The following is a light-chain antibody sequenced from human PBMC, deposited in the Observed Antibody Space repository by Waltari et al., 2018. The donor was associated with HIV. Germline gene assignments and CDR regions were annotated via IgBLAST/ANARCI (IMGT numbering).Light chain of an antibody. CDR3: CSYAGSSTYV. Sequence: QSALTQPASVSGSPGQSITISCTGTSSDVGSYNLVSWYQQHPGKAPQLMIYEGSKRPSGVSNRFAGSKAGNTASLTSSGLQAEDEADYYCCSYAGSSTYVCGTGTKVTGL. CDR2: EGS. CDR1: SSDVGSYNL. V-gene: IGLV2-23*01. J-gene: IGLJ1*01.